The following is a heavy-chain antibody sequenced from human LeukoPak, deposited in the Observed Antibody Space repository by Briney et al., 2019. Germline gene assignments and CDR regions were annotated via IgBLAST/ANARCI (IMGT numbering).Heavy chain of an antibody. J-gene: IGHJ4*02. CDR1: GGSISSYY. D-gene: IGHD3-10*01. Sequence: PSETLSLTCNVSGGSISSYYWSWIRQPPGKGLEWIGYIYYSGSTNYNPSLKSRVTISVDTSKNQFSLKLSSVTAADTAVYYCARHVGNSGSGSYLTYFDYWGQGTLVTVSS. V-gene: IGHV4-59*08. CDR2: IYYSGST. CDR3: ARHVGNSGSGSYLTYFDY.